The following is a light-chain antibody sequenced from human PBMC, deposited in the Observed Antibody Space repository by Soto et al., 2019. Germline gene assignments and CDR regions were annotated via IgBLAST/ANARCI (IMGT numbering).Light chain of an antibody. J-gene: IGKJ4*01. CDR3: QQYNSWLT. CDR1: QSVSSN. Sequence: IVMTQSPATLSVSPGERVTLSCRASQSVSSNLAWYHQKPGQAPRVLIYGASTRATGVPARFSGSGSGTEFTLTISGLQSEDFEVYYCQQYNSWLTFGGGTKVEIK. CDR2: GAS. V-gene: IGKV3-15*01.